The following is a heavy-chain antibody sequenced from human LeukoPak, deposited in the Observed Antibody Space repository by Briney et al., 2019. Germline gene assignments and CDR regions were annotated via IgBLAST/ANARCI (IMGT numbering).Heavy chain of an antibody. Sequence: SETLSLTCTVSGYSISSGFYWSWIRQPPGKGLEWIGYIYYSGSTNYNPSLKSRVTISVDTSKNEFSLKLSSVTAADTAVYYCARDRWVYWYFDLWGRGTLVTVSS. CDR1: GYSISSGFY. CDR3: ARDRWVYWYFDL. D-gene: IGHD4-23*01. CDR2: IYYSGST. V-gene: IGHV4-61*01. J-gene: IGHJ2*01.